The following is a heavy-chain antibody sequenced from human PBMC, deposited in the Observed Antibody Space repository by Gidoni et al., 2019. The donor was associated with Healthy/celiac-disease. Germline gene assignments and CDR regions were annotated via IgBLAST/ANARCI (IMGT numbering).Heavy chain of an antibody. V-gene: IGHV3-23*01. CDR2: SSGSGGST. D-gene: IGHD1-1*01. Sequence: EVQLLESGGGLVQPGGSLRLSCAASGFTFSSYAMSWVRQAPGKGLEWVSASSGSGGSTYYADSVKGRFTISRDNSKNTLYLQMNSLRAEDTAVYYCAKDLRQYNRMDVWGQGTTVTVSS. CDR1: GFTFSSYA. CDR3: AKDLRQYNRMDV. J-gene: IGHJ6*02.